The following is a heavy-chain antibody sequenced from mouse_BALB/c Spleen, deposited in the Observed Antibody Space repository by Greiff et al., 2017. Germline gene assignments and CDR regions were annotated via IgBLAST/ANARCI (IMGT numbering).Heavy chain of an antibody. Sequence: VQLQQSGAELVRPGTSVKISCKASGYTFTNYWLGWVKQRPGHGLEWIGDIYPGGGYTNYNEKFKGKATLTADTSSSTAYMQLSSLTSEDSAVYFCARVGDGYHSAWFAYWGQGTLVTVSA. D-gene: IGHD2-3*01. CDR1: GYTFTNYW. V-gene: IGHV1-63*02. CDR2: IYPGGGYT. J-gene: IGHJ3*01. CDR3: ARVGDGYHSAWFAY.